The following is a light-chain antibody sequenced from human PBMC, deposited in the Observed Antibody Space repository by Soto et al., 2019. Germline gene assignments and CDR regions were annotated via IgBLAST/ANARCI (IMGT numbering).Light chain of an antibody. CDR1: SSDVGGYNY. Sequence: QSALTQPASVSGSPGQSITISCTGTSSDVGGYNYVSWCQQHPGKAPKLMIYEVSNRPSGVSNRFSGSKSGNTASLTISGLQAEDEADYYCSSYTSGSSPYVFGTGTKVTV. V-gene: IGLV2-14*01. J-gene: IGLJ1*01. CDR2: EVS. CDR3: SSYTSGSSPYV.